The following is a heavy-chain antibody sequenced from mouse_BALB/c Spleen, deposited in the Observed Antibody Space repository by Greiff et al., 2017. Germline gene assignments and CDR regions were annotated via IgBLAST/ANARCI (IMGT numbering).Heavy chain of an antibody. Sequence: QVQLQQSGPGLVQPSQSLSITCTVSGFSLTSYGVHWVRQSPGKGLEWLGVIWSGGSTDYNAAFISRLSISKDNSKSQVFFKMNSLQANDTAIYYCARTGYRYDGAWFAYWGQGTLVTVSA. D-gene: IGHD2-14*01. CDR3: ARTGYRYDGAWFAY. CDR2: IWSGGST. CDR1: GFSLTSYG. J-gene: IGHJ3*01. V-gene: IGHV2-2*02.